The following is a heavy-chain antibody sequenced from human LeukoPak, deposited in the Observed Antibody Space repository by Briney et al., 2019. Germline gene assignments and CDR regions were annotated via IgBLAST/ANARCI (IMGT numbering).Heavy chain of an antibody. V-gene: IGHV4-39*01. J-gene: IGHJ4*02. Sequence: SETLSLTCTVSGGSISSSTYYWGWIRQPPGKGLQWIGSIYYSGSTYFNPSLKSRVTISVDTSKNQFSLKLSSVTAADTAVYYCARAFNYVWGSYFDYWGQGTLVTVSS. CDR3: ARAFNYVWGSYFDY. CDR1: GGSISSSTYY. CDR2: IYYSGST. D-gene: IGHD3-16*01.